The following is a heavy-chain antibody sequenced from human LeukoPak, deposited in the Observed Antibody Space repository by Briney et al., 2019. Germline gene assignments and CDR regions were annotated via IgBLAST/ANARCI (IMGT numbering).Heavy chain of an antibody. D-gene: IGHD3-22*01. CDR2: SNPNSGGT. CDR3: ARDRSPYYYDSSGNTGFDP. Sequence: ASVKVSCKASGYTFTGYYMHWVRQAPGQGLEWMGWSNPNSGGTNYAQKFQGRVTMTRDTSISTAYMELSRLRSDDTAVYYCARDRSPYYYDSSGNTGFDPRGQGTLVTVSS. J-gene: IGHJ5*02. V-gene: IGHV1-2*02. CDR1: GYTFTGYY.